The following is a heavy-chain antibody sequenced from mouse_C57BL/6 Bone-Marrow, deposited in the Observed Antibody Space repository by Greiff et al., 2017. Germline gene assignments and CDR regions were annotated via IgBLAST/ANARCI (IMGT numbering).Heavy chain of an antibody. D-gene: IGHD3-2*02. V-gene: IGHV1-81*01. J-gene: IGHJ2*01. CDR1: GYTFTSYG. CDR2: IYPRSGNT. Sequence: VQRVESGAELARPGASVKLSCKASGYTFTSYGISWVKQRTGQGLEWIGEIYPRSGNTYYNEKFKGKATLTADKSSSTAYMELRSLTSEDSAVYFCAREAAQATYYFDYWGQGTTLTVSS. CDR3: AREAAQATYYFDY.